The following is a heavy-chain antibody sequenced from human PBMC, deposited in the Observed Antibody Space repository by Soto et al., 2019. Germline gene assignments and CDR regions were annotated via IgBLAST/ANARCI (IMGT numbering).Heavy chain of an antibody. D-gene: IGHD3-9*01. Sequence: SETLSLTCTVSGGSISSSSYYWGWIRQPPGKGLEWIGSIYYSGSTYYNPSLKSRVTISVDTSKNQFSLKLSSVTAADTAVYYCARHSYINGIKWEDYDILTGLPVLVGFYFDYWGQGTLVTVSS. CDR2: IYYSGST. V-gene: IGHV4-39*01. CDR3: ARHSYINGIKWEDYDILTGLPVLVGFYFDY. J-gene: IGHJ4*02. CDR1: GGSISSSSYY.